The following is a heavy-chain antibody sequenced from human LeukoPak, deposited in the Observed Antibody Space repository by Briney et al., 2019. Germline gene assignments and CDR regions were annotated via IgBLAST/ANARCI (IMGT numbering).Heavy chain of an antibody. CDR2: IIPIFGTA. V-gene: IGHV1-69*05. CDR1: GGTFSSYA. J-gene: IGHJ4*02. CDR3: ARVEFAGSSGYYDPHLYFDY. D-gene: IGHD3-22*01. Sequence: SVKVSCKASGGTFSSYAINWVRQAPGQGLEWMGGIIPIFGTANYAQKFQGRVTITTDESTSTAYMELSSLRSEDTAVYYCARVEFAGSSGYYDPHLYFDYWGQGTLVTVSS.